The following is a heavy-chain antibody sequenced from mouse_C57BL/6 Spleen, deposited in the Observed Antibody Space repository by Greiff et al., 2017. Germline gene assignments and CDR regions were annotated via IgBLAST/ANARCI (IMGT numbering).Heavy chain of an antibody. J-gene: IGHJ4*01. CDR1: GYTFTDYE. Sequence: VKLVASGAELVRPGASVTLSCKASGYTFTDYEMHWVKQTPVHGLEWIGAIGPETGGTAYNQKFKGKAILTADKSSSTAYMELRSLTSEDSAVYYCTRGRAMDYWGQGTSVTVSS. CDR3: TRGRAMDY. CDR2: IGPETGGT. V-gene: IGHV1-15*01.